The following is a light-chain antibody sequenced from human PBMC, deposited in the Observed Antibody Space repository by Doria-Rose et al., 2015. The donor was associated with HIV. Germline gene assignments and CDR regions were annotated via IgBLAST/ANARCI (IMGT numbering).Light chain of an antibody. J-gene: IGKJ2*01. V-gene: IGKV4-1*01. CDR3: QQYYSTPYT. CDR2: WAS. CDR1: QSILYNSDSKNY. Sequence: DIQMTQSPDSLAVSLGERATINCKSSQSILYNSDSKNYLAWYQQKPGQPPKLLIYWASTRESGVPDRFSGSGSGTDFTPTISSLQAEDVAVYYCQQYYSTPYTFGQGTKLEIK.